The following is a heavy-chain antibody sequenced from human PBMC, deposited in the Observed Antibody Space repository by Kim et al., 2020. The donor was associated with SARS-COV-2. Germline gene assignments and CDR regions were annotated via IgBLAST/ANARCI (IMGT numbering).Heavy chain of an antibody. J-gene: IGHJ4*02. V-gene: IGHV1-3*01. CDR2: INAGNGNT. Sequence: ASVKVSCKASGYTFTSYAMHWVRQAPGQRLEWMGWINAGNGNTKYSQKFQGRVTITRDTSASTAYMELSSLRSEDTAVHYCARGPTYYDILTGYSYYFDYWGQGTLVTVSS. CDR1: GYTFTSYA. D-gene: IGHD3-9*01. CDR3: ARGPTYYDILTGYSYYFDY.